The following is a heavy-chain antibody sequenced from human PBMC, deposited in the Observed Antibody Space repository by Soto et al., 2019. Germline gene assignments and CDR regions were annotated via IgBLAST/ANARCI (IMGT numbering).Heavy chain of an antibody. CDR1: CGTFSSYA. D-gene: IGHD3-16*01. CDR2: IIPIFGTA. J-gene: IGHJ4*02. V-gene: IGHV1-69*05. CDR3: PTDGGGWQPTCDY. Sequence: QVQLVQSGAEVKKPGSSVKVSCKASCGTFSSYAISWVRQAPGHGLEWMGGIIPIFGTANYAQKFQGRVTITRAESTSTAYSELNSLKSEDTAVYYCPTDGGGWQPTCDYWGQGTLVTVAS.